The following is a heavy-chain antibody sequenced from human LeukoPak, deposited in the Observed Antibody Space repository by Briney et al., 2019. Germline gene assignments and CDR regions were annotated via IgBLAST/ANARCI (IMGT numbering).Heavy chain of an antibody. CDR3: AVPSSKKRGYSYGYGY. CDR1: GFTFDAFT. Sequence: GGSLRLSCTASGFTFDAFTMNWVRQAPGKGLEWVSSISTSSSYIYYADSLKGRFTISRDNAKYSLYLQMNSLRAEDTAVYYCAVPSSKKRGYSYGYGYWGQRTLVTVSS. D-gene: IGHD5-18*01. V-gene: IGHV3-21*01. J-gene: IGHJ4*02. CDR2: ISTSSSYI.